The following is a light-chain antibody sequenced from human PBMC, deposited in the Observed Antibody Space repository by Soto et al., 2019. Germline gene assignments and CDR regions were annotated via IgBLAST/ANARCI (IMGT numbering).Light chain of an antibody. CDR3: QADDSTLRARSV. J-gene: IGLJ1*01. CDR2: ANI. CDR1: SSNIGAGYD. V-gene: IGLV1-40*01. Sequence: QSVLTQPPSVSGAPGQRVTISCTGSSSNIGAGYDVHWYQHRPGAAPKLLISANINRPSGVPDRLSGSNSGTSSSLAITGLQDADEGDYYCQADDSTLRARSVFGAGTKLTVL.